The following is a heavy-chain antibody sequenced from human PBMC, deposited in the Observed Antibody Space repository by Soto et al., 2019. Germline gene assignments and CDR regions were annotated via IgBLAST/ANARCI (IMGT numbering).Heavy chain of an antibody. CDR2: ISSNGGST. J-gene: IGHJ4*02. CDR3: VGYSYGYRYYFDY. Sequence: GGSLRLSCSASGFTFSSYAMHWVRQAPGQGLEYVSAISSNGGSTYYADSVKGRFTISRDNSKNTLYLQMRSLRAEDTAVYYCVGYSYGYRYYFDYWGQGTLVTDSS. CDR1: GFTFSSYA. V-gene: IGHV3-64D*06. D-gene: IGHD5-18*01.